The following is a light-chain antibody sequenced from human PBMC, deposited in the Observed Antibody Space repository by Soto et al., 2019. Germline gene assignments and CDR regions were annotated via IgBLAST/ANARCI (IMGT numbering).Light chain of an antibody. Sequence: EIVLTQSPDTLSLSPGQRPTPSSRASQGVSSNLAWYQQKPGQAPRLLXYDASNWATGVPARFSGSGPRTDLTLTVSSLESEDFAFYYCQQRNNWPPWTFGQGTKVDI. V-gene: IGKV3D-11*01. CDR2: DAS. CDR3: QQRNNWPPWT. CDR1: QGVSSN. J-gene: IGKJ1*01.